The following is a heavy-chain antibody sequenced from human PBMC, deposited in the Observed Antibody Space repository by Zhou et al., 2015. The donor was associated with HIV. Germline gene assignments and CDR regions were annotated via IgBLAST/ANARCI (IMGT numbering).Heavy chain of an antibody. CDR1: GGTFSNHG. CDR3: AREGWGSWYFDL. J-gene: IGHJ2*01. D-gene: IGHD7-27*01. Sequence: VRLVQSGAEVKKPGSSVKVSCKASGGTFSNHGISWVRQAPGQGLEWMGGIVPFFGTANYAQKFQGRVTITADKSTSTAYMELSSLRSDDTAAYYCAREGWGSWYFDLWGRGTQVTVSS. CDR2: IVPFFGTA. V-gene: IGHV1-69*06.